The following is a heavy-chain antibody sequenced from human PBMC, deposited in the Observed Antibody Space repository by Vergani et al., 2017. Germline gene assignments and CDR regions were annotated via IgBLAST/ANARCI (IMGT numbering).Heavy chain of an antibody. J-gene: IGHJ4*02. CDR2: ISYDGSNK. V-gene: IGHV3-30-3*01. CDR3: ARVPRSGGSCPDY. CDR1: GFTFSSYA. Sequence: QVQLVESGGGVVQPGRSLRLSCAASGFTFSSYAMHWVRQAPGKGLEWVAVISYDGSNKYYADSVKGRFTISRDNSKNTLYLQMNSLRAEDTAVYYCARVPRSGGSCPDYWGQGTLVTVSS. D-gene: IGHD2-15*01.